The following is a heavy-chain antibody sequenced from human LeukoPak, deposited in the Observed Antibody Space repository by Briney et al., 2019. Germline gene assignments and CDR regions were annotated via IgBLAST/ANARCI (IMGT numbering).Heavy chain of an antibody. J-gene: IGHJ3*02. D-gene: IGHD3-3*01. CDR1: GGSISSSSYY. Sequence: PSETLSLTCTVSGGSISSSSYYWGLIRQPPGKGLEWIGSIYYSGSTYYNPSLKSRVTISVDTSKNQFSLKLSSVTAADTAVYYCARPVGRYDFWSGYFNAFDIWGQGTMVTVSS. CDR3: ARPVGRYDFWSGYFNAFDI. CDR2: IYYSGST. V-gene: IGHV4-39*01.